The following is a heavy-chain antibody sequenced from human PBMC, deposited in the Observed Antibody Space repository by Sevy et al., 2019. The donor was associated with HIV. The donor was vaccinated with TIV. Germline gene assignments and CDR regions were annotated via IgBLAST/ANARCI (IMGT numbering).Heavy chain of an antibody. CDR2: IKQDGSEK. CDR1: GFTFSNYW. Sequence: GGSLRLSCAASGFTFSNYWMSWVRQAPGKGLEWVANIKQDGSEKHYVDSVKGRFTISRDNAKNSLSPQMNSLRAGDSAMYYCARDKGQGWFDPWGQGTLVTVSS. J-gene: IGHJ5*02. CDR3: ARDKGQGWFDP. V-gene: IGHV3-7*01.